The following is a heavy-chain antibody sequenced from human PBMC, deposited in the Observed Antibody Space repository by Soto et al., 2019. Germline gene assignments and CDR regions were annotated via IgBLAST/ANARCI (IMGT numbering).Heavy chain of an antibody. D-gene: IGHD1-1*01. CDR2: MNPDSGNT. V-gene: IGHV1-8*01. J-gene: IGHJ5*02. CDR1: GYTPTSND. CDR3: ARGWPSKRSGVDP. Sequence: ASVKVSCKASGYTPTSNDINWVRQATGQGLEWMGWMNPDSGNTGYAQEFQGRLTMTRNTSISTAYMELSSLRSEDTAVYYCARGWPSKRSGVDPWGQGTLVTVS.